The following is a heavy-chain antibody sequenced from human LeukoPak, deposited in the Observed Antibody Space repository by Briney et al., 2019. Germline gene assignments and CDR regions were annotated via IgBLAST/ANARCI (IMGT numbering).Heavy chain of an antibody. CDR1: GGSISSNTYF. D-gene: IGHD2-15*01. CDR3: ARLAYCSGGSCHHDY. CDR2: IYYSGST. V-gene: IGHV4-39*01. J-gene: IGHJ4*02. Sequence: SETLSLTCTVSGGSISSNTYFWAWIRQPPGKGLEWIGTIYYSGSTYYNPSLNSRITISVDTSKNQFSLKVTSVTAADTAVYYCARLAYCSGGSCHHDYWGQGTLVTVSS.